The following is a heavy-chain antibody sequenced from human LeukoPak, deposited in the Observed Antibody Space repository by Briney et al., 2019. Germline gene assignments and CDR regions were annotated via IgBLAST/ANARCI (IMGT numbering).Heavy chain of an antibody. CDR3: ARDSAGQQLIQGPYYYYYGMDV. CDR1: GGSISSGGYY. CDR2: IYYSGST. J-gene: IGHJ6*02. V-gene: IGHV4-31*03. Sequence: PSETLSLTCTVSGGSISSGGYYWSWIRQHPGKGLEWIGYIYYSGSTYYNPSLKSRVTISVDTSKNQFSLKLSSVTAADTAVYYCARDSAGQQLIQGPYYYYYGMDVWGQGTTVTVSS. D-gene: IGHD6-13*01.